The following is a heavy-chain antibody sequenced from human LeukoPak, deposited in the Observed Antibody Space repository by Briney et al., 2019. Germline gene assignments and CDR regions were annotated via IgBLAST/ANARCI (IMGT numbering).Heavy chain of an antibody. J-gene: IGHJ3*02. D-gene: IGHD1-1*01. V-gene: IGHV3-30-3*01. CDR2: ISYDGSNK. CDR3: ARTSTYGRHAFDI. CDR1: GFTFSSYA. Sequence: GGSLRLSCAASGFTFSSYAMHWVRQAPGKGLEWVAVISYDGSNKYYADSVKGRFTISRDNSKNTLYLQMNSLRAEDTAVYYCARTSTYGRHAFDIWGQGTMVTVSS.